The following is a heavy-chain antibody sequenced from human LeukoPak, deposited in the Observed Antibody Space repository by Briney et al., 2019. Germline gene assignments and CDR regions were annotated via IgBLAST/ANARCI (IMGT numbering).Heavy chain of an antibody. J-gene: IGHJ4*02. D-gene: IGHD6-6*01. CDR2: INPNSGGT. CDR3: ARDWRRVYSSSNYFDY. Sequence: ASVKVSCKASGYTFTGYYMHWVRQAPGQGLEWMGWINPNSGGTNYAQKFQGRVTTTRDTSISTAYMELSRLRSDDTAVYYCARDWRRVYSSSNYFDYWGQGTLVTVSS. CDR1: GYTFTGYY. V-gene: IGHV1-2*02.